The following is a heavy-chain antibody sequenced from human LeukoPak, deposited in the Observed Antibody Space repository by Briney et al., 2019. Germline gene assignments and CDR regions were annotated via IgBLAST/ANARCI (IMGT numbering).Heavy chain of an antibody. D-gene: IGHD6-19*01. CDR2: ISSSSSYI. CDR3: ARRGPSVAGPYDY. CDR1: GFTFSSYG. J-gene: IGHJ4*02. V-gene: IGHV3-21*01. Sequence: GGSLRLSCAASGFTFSSYGMSWVRQAPGKGLEWVSSISSSSSYIYSADSVKGRFTISRDNAKNSLYLQMNSLRAEDTAVYYCARRGPSVAGPYDYWGQGTLVTVSS.